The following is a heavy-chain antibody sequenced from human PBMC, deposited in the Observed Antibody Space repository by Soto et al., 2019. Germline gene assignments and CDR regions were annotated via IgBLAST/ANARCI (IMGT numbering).Heavy chain of an antibody. Sequence: AGSLRLSCAASGWTFGTYSMNWVRQAPGKGLEWIAYINSDSDNIMYADSVKGRFTISRDNAKNSLFLQMNSLTDEDTAVYYCARLYYDYVWGQGTTVTVSS. J-gene: IGHJ6*02. D-gene: IGHD3-3*01. CDR1: GWTFGTYS. CDR2: INSDSDNI. CDR3: ARLYYDYV. V-gene: IGHV3-48*02.